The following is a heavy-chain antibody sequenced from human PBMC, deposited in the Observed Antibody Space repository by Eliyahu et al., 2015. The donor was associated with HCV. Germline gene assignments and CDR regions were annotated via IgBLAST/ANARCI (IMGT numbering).Heavy chain of an antibody. CDR2: ISGSGGST. D-gene: IGHD3-9*01. CDR1: GFTFXXYA. J-gene: IGHJ4*02. Sequence: EVQLVESGGGLVQPGGSLRLSCAASGFTFXXYAMSWVRQAPGKGLGWVSAISGSGGSTYYADSVKGRFTISRDNSKNTLYLQMNSLRAEDTAVYYCAKYLHYDILTGYFDYWGQGTLVTVSS. V-gene: IGHV3-23*04. CDR3: AKYLHYDILTGYFDY.